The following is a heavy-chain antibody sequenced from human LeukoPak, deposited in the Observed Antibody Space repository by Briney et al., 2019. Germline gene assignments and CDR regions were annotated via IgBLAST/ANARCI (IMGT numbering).Heavy chain of an antibody. CDR2: IIPIFGTA. Sequence: GASVKVSCKASGGTFSSYAISWVRQAPGQGLEWMGGIIPIFGTANYAQKFQGGVTITADESTSTAYMELSSLRSEDTAVYYCARGARIADNFDYWGQGTLVTVSS. CDR1: GGTFSSYA. CDR3: ARGARIADNFDY. J-gene: IGHJ4*02. D-gene: IGHD6-13*01. V-gene: IGHV1-69*13.